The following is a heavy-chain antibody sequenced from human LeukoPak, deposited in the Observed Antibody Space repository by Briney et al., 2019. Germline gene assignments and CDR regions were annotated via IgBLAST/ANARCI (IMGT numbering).Heavy chain of an antibody. Sequence: GGSLRLSCAASGYTFNNYWMTWVRQAPGKGLEWVANIKQDGSEKYYVDSVKGRFTISRDNAKNSLYLQMNSLRGEDTALYYCARDGGYSTNFDYWGQGTLVTVSS. V-gene: IGHV3-7*01. CDR1: GYTFNNYW. CDR3: ARDGGYSTNFDY. D-gene: IGHD1-26*01. J-gene: IGHJ4*02. CDR2: IKQDGSEK.